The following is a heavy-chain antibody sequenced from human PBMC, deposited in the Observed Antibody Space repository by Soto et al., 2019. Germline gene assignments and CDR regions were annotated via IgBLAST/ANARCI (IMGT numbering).Heavy chain of an antibody. V-gene: IGHV3-43D*03. CDR1: GFTFDDYA. J-gene: IGHJ6*02. Sequence: GESLKISCAASGFTFDDYAMHWVRQAPGKGLEWVSLISWDGGSTYYADSVKGRFTISRDNSKNSLYLQMNSLRAEDTALYYCAKDISYYYDSSGPSTGYYGMDVWGQGTTVTVSS. CDR3: AKDISYYYDSSGPSTGYYGMDV. CDR2: ISWDGGST. D-gene: IGHD3-22*01.